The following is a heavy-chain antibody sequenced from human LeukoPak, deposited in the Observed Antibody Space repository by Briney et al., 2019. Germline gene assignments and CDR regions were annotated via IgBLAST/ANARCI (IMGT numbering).Heavy chain of an antibody. Sequence: ASVKVSCKVSGYTLTELSMHWVRQAPGKGLEWMGGFDPEDGETIYAQKFQGRVTMTEDTSTDTAYMELSSLRSEDTAVYYCATVADCSSTSCYPPYYYYYGMDVWGQRTTVTVSS. V-gene: IGHV1-24*01. J-gene: IGHJ6*02. CDR3: ATVADCSSTSCYPPYYYYYGMDV. CDR2: FDPEDGET. CDR1: GYTLTELS. D-gene: IGHD2-2*01.